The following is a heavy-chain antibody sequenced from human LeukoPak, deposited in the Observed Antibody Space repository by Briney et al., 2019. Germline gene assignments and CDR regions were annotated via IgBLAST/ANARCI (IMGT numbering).Heavy chain of an antibody. CDR3: ARVPTVTTLTLLDYYYYYGMDV. CDR2: ISAYNGNT. Sequence: GASVKVSCKAPGYTFTSYGISWVRQAPGQGLEWMGWISAYNGNTNYAQKLQGRVTMTTDTSTSTAYMELRSLRSDDTAVYYCARVPTVTTLTLLDYYYYYGMDVWGQGTTVTVSS. D-gene: IGHD4-17*01. V-gene: IGHV1-18*01. CDR1: GYTFTSYG. J-gene: IGHJ6*02.